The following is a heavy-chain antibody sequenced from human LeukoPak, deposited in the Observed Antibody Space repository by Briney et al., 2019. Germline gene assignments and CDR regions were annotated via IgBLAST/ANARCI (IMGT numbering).Heavy chain of an antibody. CDR2: IYHSGST. J-gene: IGHJ3*01. D-gene: IGHD3-10*01. CDR1: GGSISSGGYY. Sequence: SETLSLTCTVSGGSISSGGYYWSWIRQPPGRGLEWIGYIYHSGSTYYKSSLKTRVTISVDRSKNQFSLKLSSVTAADTAVYYCARHKSVSYDAFDLWGRGTMVTVSS. CDR3: ARHKSVSYDAFDL. V-gene: IGHV4-30-2*02.